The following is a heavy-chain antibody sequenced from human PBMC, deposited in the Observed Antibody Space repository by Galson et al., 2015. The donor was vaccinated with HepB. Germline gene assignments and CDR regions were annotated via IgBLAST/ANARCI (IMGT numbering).Heavy chain of an antibody. Sequence: PPGEGLEWIGEIYHSGSTNYKPSLKSRVTISVDKSKNHFSLKLTFVTAADTAVYYCARAKEGRGYFDYWGQGTLVTVSS. V-gene: IGHV4-4*02. D-gene: IGHD3-10*01. CDR2: IYHSGST. CDR3: ARAKEGRGYFDY. J-gene: IGHJ4*02.